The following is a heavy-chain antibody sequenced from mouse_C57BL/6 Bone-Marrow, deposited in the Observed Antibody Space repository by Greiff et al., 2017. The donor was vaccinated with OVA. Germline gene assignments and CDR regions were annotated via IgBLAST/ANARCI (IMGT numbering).Heavy chain of an antibody. Sequence: QVQLKQSGTVLARPGASVKMSCKTSGYTFTSYWMHWVKQRPGQGLEWIGMIHPNSGSTNYNEKFKSKATLTVDKSSSTAYMQLSSLTSEDSAVYYCARTGTDFDYWGQGTTLTVSS. CDR3: ARTGTDFDY. V-gene: IGHV1-64*01. J-gene: IGHJ2*01. CDR2: IHPNSGST. CDR1: GYTFTSYW. D-gene: IGHD4-1*01.